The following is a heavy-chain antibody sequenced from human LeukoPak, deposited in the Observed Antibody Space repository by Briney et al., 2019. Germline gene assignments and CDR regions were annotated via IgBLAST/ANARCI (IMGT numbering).Heavy chain of an antibody. D-gene: IGHD3-10*01. J-gene: IGHJ6*03. CDR1: GFTVSSNY. V-gene: IGHV3-53*01. Sequence: PGGSLRLSCAASGFTVSSNYMSWVRQAPGKGLEWVSVIYSGGSTYYADSVKGRFTISRDNSKNTLYLQMNSLRAEDTAVYYCARDSTLAVRGADKRNYYYYYMDVWGKGTTVTISS. CDR2: IYSGGST. CDR3: ARDSTLAVRGADKRNYYYYYMDV.